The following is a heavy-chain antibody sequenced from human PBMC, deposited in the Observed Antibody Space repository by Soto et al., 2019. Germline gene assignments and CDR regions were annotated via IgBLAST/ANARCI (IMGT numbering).Heavy chain of an antibody. V-gene: IGHV1-18*01. J-gene: IGHJ4*02. CDR1: GYTFTNYA. Sequence: QVQLVQSGAEVKKPGASVKVSCKASGYTFTNYAFSWVRQAPGQGLEWMGWISAYNGNTNYPQKLQGRVTMTTDTSTSTAYMELRSLRSDDTAVYYCARDLAAAGPFDCWGQGTLVPVSS. CDR2: ISAYNGNT. CDR3: ARDLAAAGPFDC. D-gene: IGHD6-13*01.